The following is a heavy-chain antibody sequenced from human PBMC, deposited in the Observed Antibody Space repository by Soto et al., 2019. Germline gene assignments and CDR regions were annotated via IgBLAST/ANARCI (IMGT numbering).Heavy chain of an antibody. V-gene: IGHV3-11*01. Sequence: GGSLRLSCAASGFTFSDYYMSWIRQAPGKGLEWVSYISSSGSTIYYADSVKGRFTISRDNAKNSLYLQMNSLRAEDTAVYYCAREASGYGDSPSWFDPWGQGTLVTVSS. CDR1: GFTFSDYY. CDR3: AREASGYGDSPSWFDP. J-gene: IGHJ5*02. CDR2: ISSSGSTI. D-gene: IGHD4-17*01.